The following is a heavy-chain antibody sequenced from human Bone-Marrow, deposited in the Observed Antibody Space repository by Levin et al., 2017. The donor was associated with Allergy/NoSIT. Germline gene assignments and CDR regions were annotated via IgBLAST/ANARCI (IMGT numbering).Heavy chain of an antibody. J-gene: IGHJ5*02. V-gene: IGHV3-30-3*01. Sequence: PGGSLRLSCAASGFTFSSYAMHWVRQAPGKGLEWVAVISYDGSNKYYADSVKGRFTITRDNSKNTLHLQMNSLRAEDTAVYYCARGITIFGVVTPRKKSAWFDPWGQGTLVTVSS. D-gene: IGHD3-3*01. CDR2: ISYDGSNK. CDR3: ARGITIFGVVTPRKKSAWFDP. CDR1: GFTFSSYA.